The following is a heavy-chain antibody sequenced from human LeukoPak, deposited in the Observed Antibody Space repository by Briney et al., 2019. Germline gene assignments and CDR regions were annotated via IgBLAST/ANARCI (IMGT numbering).Heavy chain of an antibody. V-gene: IGHV3-48*01. CDR1: GFPFSDYS. J-gene: IGHJ4*02. Sequence: GGSLRLSCAASGFPFSDYSMSWVRQAPGKGLEWISYVGIDSGNTYYADSVKGRFTISADKAKNSLVLQMNSLRVEDTAVYYCARDYKYAFDNWGQGTLVTVSS. CDR3: ARDYKYAFDN. D-gene: IGHD5-24*01. CDR2: VGIDSGNT.